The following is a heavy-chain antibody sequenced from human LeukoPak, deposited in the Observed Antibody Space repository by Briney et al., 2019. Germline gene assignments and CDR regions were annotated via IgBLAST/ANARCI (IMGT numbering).Heavy chain of an antibody. J-gene: IGHJ6*02. Sequence: ASVKVSCKVSGYTLTELSMHWVRQAPGKGLEWMGGFDPEDGETIYAQKFQGRVTMTEDTSTDTAYMELSSLRSEDTAVYYCAKGNQNQYSSSWYYYYYGMDVWGQGTTVTVSS. V-gene: IGHV1-24*01. D-gene: IGHD6-13*01. CDR3: AKGNQNQYSSSWYYYYYGMDV. CDR2: FDPEDGET. CDR1: GYTLTELS.